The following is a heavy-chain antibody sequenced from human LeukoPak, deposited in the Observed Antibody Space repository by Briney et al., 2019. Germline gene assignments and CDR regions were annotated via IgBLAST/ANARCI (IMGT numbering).Heavy chain of an antibody. CDR1: GGSISSYY. V-gene: IGHV4-59*01. CDR3: ARTYCGGDCYSEEDI. J-gene: IGHJ3*02. CDR2: IYYSGST. D-gene: IGHD2-21*02. Sequence: ASETLSLTCTVSGGSISSYYWSWMRQPPGKGLEWIGYIYYSGSTNYNPSLKSRVTISVDTSKNQFSLKLSSVTAADTAVYYCARTYCGGDCYSEEDIWGQGTMVTVSP.